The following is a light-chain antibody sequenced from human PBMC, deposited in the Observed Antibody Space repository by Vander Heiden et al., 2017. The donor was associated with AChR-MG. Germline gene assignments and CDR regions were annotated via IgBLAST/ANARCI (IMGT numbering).Light chain of an antibody. CDR1: SVRIDY. CDR3: NTRDSSGNHLE. V-gene: IGLV3-19*01. J-gene: IGLJ2*01. CDR2: GKN. Sequence: SSELPQDPAVSVALGQTGKITCQGDSVRIDYAGCYQQKPGKAPVLVIYGKNNRPAGIPDRFSGSSSGNTAALTITGAQAEDEADYYCNTRDSSGNHLEFGGGTKLTVL.